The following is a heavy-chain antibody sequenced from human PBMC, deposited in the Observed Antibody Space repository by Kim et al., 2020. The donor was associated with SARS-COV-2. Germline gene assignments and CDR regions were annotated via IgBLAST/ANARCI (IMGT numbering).Heavy chain of an antibody. CDR2: ISGSGGST. CDR1: GFTFSSYA. J-gene: IGHJ4*02. V-gene: IGHV3-23*01. Sequence: GGSLRLSCAASGFTFSSYAMSWVRQAPGKGLEWVSAISGSGGSTYYADSVKGRFTISRDNSKNTLYLQMNSLRAEDTAVYYCAKEGYDILTGYFIGDYWGQGTLVTVSS. D-gene: IGHD3-9*01. CDR3: AKEGYDILTGYFIGDY.